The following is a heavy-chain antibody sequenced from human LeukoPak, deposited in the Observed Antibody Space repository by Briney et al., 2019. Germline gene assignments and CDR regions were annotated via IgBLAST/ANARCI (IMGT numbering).Heavy chain of an antibody. CDR1: GGSISSYY. CDR3: ARVSWNGYYYYYGMDV. D-gene: IGHD1-1*01. J-gene: IGHJ6*02. CDR2: IYTSGST. Sequence: SETLSLTCTVSGGSISSYYWSWIRQPAGKGLEWIGRIYTSGSTNYNPSLKSRLTMSVDTSKNQFSLKLSSVTAADTAVYYCARVSWNGYYYYYGMDVWGQGTTVTVSS. V-gene: IGHV4-4*07.